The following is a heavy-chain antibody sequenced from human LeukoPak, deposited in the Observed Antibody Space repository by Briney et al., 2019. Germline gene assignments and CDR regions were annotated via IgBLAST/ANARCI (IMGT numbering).Heavy chain of an antibody. V-gene: IGHV3-74*01. CDR3: ARDDYNRH. CDR1: GFTVSTNY. Sequence: PGGSLRLSCAASGFTVSTNYMNWVRQAPGKGLVWVSRIRSDGSSTTYADSVKGRFTISRDNTKNTLYLQMNSLRADDTAVYYCARDDYNRHWGQGTLVTVSS. D-gene: IGHD4-11*01. J-gene: IGHJ4*02. CDR2: IRSDGSST.